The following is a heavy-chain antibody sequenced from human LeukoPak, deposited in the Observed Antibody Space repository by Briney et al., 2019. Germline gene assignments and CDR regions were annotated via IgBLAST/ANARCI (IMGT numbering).Heavy chain of an antibody. V-gene: IGHV4-59*12. J-gene: IGHJ6*03. D-gene: IGHD3-10*01. CDR3: AREPRYYRDSYYTYMDA. CDR2: ISHSGST. CDR1: GASIRDYY. Sequence: SETLSLTCSVSGASIRDYYWTWIRQPPGKRLQWIGSISHSGSTKYNPSLTSRVSISIDTSRDQFSLKLRSVTAADTAVYYCAREPRYYRDSYYTYMDAWGKGTPVTVSS.